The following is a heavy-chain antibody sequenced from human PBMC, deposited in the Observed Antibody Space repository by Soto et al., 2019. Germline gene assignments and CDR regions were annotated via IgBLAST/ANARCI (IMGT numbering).Heavy chain of an antibody. V-gene: IGHV4-31*03. CDR1: GGSISSGGYY. J-gene: IGHJ5*02. CDR2: IYHSGST. Sequence: QVQLQESGPGLVKPSQTLSLTCTVSGGSISSGGYYWSWIRQHPGKGLEWIGYIYHSGSTYYNPTLKSRVTISVDTSKKQFSLKLSSVTAADTAVYYCERVLGGDERGYWFDPWGQGTLVTVSS. D-gene: IGHD7-27*01. CDR3: ERVLGGDERGYWFDP.